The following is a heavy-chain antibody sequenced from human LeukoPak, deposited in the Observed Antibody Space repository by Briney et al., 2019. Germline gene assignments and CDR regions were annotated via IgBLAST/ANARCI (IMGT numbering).Heavy chain of an antibody. Sequence: GGSPRLSCAASGFTFSSYAMSWVRQAPGKGLEWVSAISGSGGSTCYADSVKGRFTISRDNSKNTLYLQMNSLRAEDTAVYYCAKVLADYYYDSSGYYQYWGQGTLVTVSS. CDR1: GFTFSSYA. J-gene: IGHJ4*02. D-gene: IGHD3-22*01. V-gene: IGHV3-23*01. CDR2: ISGSGGST. CDR3: AKVLADYYYDSSGYYQY.